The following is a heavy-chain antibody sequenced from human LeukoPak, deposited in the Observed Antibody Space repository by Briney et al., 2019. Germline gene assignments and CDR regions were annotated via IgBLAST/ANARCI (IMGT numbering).Heavy chain of an antibody. D-gene: IGHD3-10*01. CDR3: ARGGLYYGSGSYCFDY. CDR1: GGSISSYY. CDR2: IYYSGST. V-gene: IGHV4-59*12. J-gene: IGHJ4*02. Sequence: SETLSLTCTVSGGSISSYYWSWIRQPPGKGLEWIAYIYYSGSTNYNPSLKSRVTISVDTSKNQFSLKLSSVTAADTAVYYCARGGLYYGSGSYCFDYWGQGTLVTVSS.